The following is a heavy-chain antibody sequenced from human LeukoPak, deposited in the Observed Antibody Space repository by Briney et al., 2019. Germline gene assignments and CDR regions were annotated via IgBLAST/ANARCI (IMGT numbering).Heavy chain of an antibody. Sequence: PGGSLRLSCAASGFTFSSYWMSWVRQAPGKGLEWVANIKQDGSEKYYVDSVKGRFTISRDNAKNSLYLQMNSLRAEDTAVYYCARATAHDYDILTGYYTIQYYFDYWGQGTLVTVSS. D-gene: IGHD3-9*01. V-gene: IGHV3-7*01. CDR3: ARATAHDYDILTGYYTIQYYFDY. CDR1: GFTFSSYW. CDR2: IKQDGSEK. J-gene: IGHJ4*02.